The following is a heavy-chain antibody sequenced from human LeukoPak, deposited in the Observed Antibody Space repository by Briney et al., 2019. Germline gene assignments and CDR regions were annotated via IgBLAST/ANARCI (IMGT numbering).Heavy chain of an antibody. CDR2: IKQDGSEK. D-gene: IGHD6-13*01. CDR1: GFTFISYA. CDR3: ARGDRGSSSWYGLDYYYYYMDV. V-gene: IGHV3-7*01. J-gene: IGHJ6*03. Sequence: GGSLRLSCAASGFTFISYAIHWVRQAPGKGLEWVANIKQDGSEKYYVDSVKGRFTISRDNAKNSLYLQMNSLRAEDTAVYYCARGDRGSSSWYGLDYYYYYMDVWGKGTTVTISS.